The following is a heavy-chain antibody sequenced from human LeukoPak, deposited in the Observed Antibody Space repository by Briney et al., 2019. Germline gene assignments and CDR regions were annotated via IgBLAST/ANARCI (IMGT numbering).Heavy chain of an antibody. CDR3: ASETRRWLVFDY. D-gene: IGHD6-19*01. CDR1: GFTFSSYG. J-gene: IGHJ4*02. Sequence: GGSLRLSCAASGFTFSSYGMHWVRQAPGMGLEWVAFIRYDGSNKYYADSVKGRFTISRDNSKNTLYLQMNSLRAEDTAVYYCASETRRWLVFDYWGQGTLVTVSS. V-gene: IGHV3-30*02. CDR2: IRYDGSNK.